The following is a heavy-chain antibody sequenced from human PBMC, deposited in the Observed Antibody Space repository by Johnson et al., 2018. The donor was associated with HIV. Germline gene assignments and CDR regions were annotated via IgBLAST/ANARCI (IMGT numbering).Heavy chain of an antibody. V-gene: IGHV3-15*01. J-gene: IGHJ3*02. Sequence: VQLVESGGGLVKPGGSLRLSCAASGFTFSNAWMSWVRQAPGKGLEWVGRINSKTDGGTTDYAAPVKVRFTISKDDSKNTLYLQMNSLKTEDTAVYYCTTDPPGMSSTSERDAFDIWGQGTMVTVSS. D-gene: IGHD2-2*01. CDR2: INSKTDGGTT. CDR1: GFTFSNAW. CDR3: TTDPPGMSSTSERDAFDI.